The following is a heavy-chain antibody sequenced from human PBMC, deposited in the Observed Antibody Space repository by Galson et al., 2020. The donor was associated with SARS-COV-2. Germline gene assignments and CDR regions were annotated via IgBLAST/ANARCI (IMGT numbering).Heavy chain of an antibody. D-gene: IGHD2-15*01. Sequence: SVKVSCKASGGTFSSYAISWVRQAPGQGLEWMGGIIPIFGTANYAQKFQGRVTITADESTSTAYMELSSLRSEDTAVYYCARDFGCSGGRCHWEGDAFDIWGQGTMVTVPS. V-gene: IGHV1-69*13. J-gene: IGHJ3*02. CDR1: GGTFSSYA. CDR2: IIPIFGTA. CDR3: ARDFGCSGGRCHWEGDAFDI.